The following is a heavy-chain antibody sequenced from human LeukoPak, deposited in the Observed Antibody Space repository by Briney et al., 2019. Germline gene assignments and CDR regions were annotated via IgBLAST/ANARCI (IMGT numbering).Heavy chain of an antibody. CDR3: ARNVWRHFDY. CDR1: GGSFSGYY. CDR2: INHSGST. V-gene: IGHV4-34*01. J-gene: IGHJ4*02. Sequence: PSETLSLTCAVYGGSFSGYYWSWIRQPPGKGLEWIGEINHSGSTNYNPSLKSRVTISVDTSKNQFSLKLSSVTAADTAVYYCARNVWRHFDYWGQGTLVTGSS.